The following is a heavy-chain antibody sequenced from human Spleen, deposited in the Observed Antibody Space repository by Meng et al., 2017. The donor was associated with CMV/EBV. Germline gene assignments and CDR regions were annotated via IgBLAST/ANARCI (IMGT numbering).Heavy chain of an antibody. CDR1: GFTFSSYA. CDR2: ISGSGGST. Sequence: LSCAASGFTFSSYAMRWVRQAPGKGLEWVSAISGSGGSTYYADSVKGRFTISRDNSKNTLYLQMNSLRAEDTAVYYCAKAGYYDWFDPWGQGTLVTVSS. J-gene: IGHJ5*02. D-gene: IGHD2/OR15-2a*01. V-gene: IGHV3-23*01. CDR3: AKAGYYDWFDP.